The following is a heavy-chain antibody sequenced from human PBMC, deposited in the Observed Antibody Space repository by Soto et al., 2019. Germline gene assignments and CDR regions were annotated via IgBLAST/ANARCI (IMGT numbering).Heavy chain of an antibody. Sequence: GGSLRLSCAASGFTFSSYAMSWVRQAPGKGLEWVSAISGSGGSTYYADSVKGRFTISRDNSKNTLYLQMNSLRAEDTAVYYCAAAHVLYSSSDPYFDYWGQGTLVTVSS. J-gene: IGHJ4*02. CDR3: AAAHVLYSSSDPYFDY. CDR1: GFTFSSYA. CDR2: ISGSGGST. D-gene: IGHD6-6*01. V-gene: IGHV3-23*01.